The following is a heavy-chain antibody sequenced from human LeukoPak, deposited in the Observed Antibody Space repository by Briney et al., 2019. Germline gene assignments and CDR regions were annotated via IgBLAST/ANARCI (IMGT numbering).Heavy chain of an antibody. V-gene: IGHV3-53*01. J-gene: IGHJ6*03. CDR3: ARTPAAYYYYYMDV. Sequence: PGGSLTLSCAASGFTVSSNYMSWVRQAPGKGLEWVSVIYSGGSTYYADSVKGRFTISRDNSKHTLYLQMHSLRAEDMAVYYCARTPAAYYYYYMDVWGKGTTVTVSS. D-gene: IGHD2-2*01. CDR1: GFTVSSNY. CDR2: IYSGGST.